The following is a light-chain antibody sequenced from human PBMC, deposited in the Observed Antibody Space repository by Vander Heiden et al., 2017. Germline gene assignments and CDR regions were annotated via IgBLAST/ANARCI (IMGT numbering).Light chain of an antibody. V-gene: IGKV4-1*01. CDR2: WAS. CDR1: QSVLYSSNNKNY. J-gene: IGKJ1*01. Sequence: IVMTQSRESMAVSLGERATINCKSSQSVLYSSNNKNYLAWYQQKPGQPPKLLIYWASTRESGVPDRFSGSGSGTDFTLTISSLQAEDVAVYYCQQYYSTLWTFGQGTKVEIK. CDR3: QQYYSTLWT.